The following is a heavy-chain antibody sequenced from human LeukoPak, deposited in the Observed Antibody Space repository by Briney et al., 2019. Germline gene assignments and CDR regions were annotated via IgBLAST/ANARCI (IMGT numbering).Heavy chain of an antibody. Sequence: SGGSLILSCAASGFTFSSYAMSWVRQAPGKGLEWVSAISGSGGSTYYADSVKGRFTISRDNSKNTLYLQMNSLRAEDTAVYYCAKGRGRYGSGSYYNWIFDYWGQGTLVTVSS. J-gene: IGHJ4*02. V-gene: IGHV3-23*01. CDR1: GFTFSSYA. CDR3: AKGRGRYGSGSYYNWIFDY. CDR2: ISGSGGST. D-gene: IGHD3-10*01.